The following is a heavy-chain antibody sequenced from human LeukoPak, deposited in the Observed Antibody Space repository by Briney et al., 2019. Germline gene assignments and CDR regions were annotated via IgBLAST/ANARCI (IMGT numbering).Heavy chain of an antibody. CDR1: GGSISGYY. Sequence: SETLSLTCTVSGGSISGYYWSWIRQPPGKGLEWMGYIYYSGSNNYNPSLKRRGTILVETCKNQFSLKLSSVTAADSAVYYCARRSKYGDYFDYWGQGTLVTVSS. D-gene: IGHD4-17*01. CDR3: ARRSKYGDYFDY. CDR2: IYYSGSN. J-gene: IGHJ4*02. V-gene: IGHV4-59*08.